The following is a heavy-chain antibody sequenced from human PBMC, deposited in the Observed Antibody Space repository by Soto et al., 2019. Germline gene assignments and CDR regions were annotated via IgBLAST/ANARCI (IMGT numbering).Heavy chain of an antibody. D-gene: IGHD1-26*01. Sequence: ASVKVSCTASGYTFTSYHMHWVRQAPGQGLEWMGIINPSGGSTSYAQKLQGRITMTRDMSTSTVYMELRSLRSEDTAVYYCARLHVNSGSYLLDYWGQGTLVTVSS. CDR3: ARLHVNSGSYLLDY. CDR2: INPSGGST. CDR1: GYTFTSYH. V-gene: IGHV1-46*01. J-gene: IGHJ4*02.